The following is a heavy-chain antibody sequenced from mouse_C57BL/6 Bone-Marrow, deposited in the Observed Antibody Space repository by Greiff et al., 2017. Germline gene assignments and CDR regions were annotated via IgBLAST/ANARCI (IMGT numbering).Heavy chain of an antibody. CDR3: ARDSYSNYVPWVAY. CDR2: LSDGCSYT. Sequence: EVQLVESGGGLVKPGGSLKLSCAASGFTFSSYAMSWVRQTPEKRLEWVATLSDGCSYTYYPDNVKGRFTISRYNAKNNLYLQRSHLKSEDTAMYYCARDSYSNYVPWVAYWGQGTLVTVSA. CDR1: GFTFSSYA. D-gene: IGHD2-5*01. J-gene: IGHJ3*01. V-gene: IGHV5-4*01.